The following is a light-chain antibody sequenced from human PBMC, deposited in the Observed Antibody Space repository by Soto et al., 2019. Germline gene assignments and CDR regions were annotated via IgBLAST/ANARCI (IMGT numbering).Light chain of an antibody. CDR2: DVS. CDR1: SRDVGSYNR. J-gene: IGLJ1*01. Sequence: QSALTQPPSVSGSPGQSVAISCTGTSRDVGSYNRVSWYQQPPGTAPKLMIYDVSNRPSGVPDRFSGSKSGNTASLTISGLQAEDEADYYCTSYTTSSTYVFGTGTKLTV. CDR3: TSYTTSSTYV. V-gene: IGLV2-18*02.